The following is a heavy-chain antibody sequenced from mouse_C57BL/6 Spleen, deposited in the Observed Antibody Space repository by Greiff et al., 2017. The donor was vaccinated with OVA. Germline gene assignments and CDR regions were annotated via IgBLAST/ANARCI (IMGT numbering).Heavy chain of an antibody. CDR3: AREYDYDRYFDV. J-gene: IGHJ1*03. D-gene: IGHD2-4*01. Sequence: EVKVVESGPELVKPGASVKIPCKASGYTFTDYNMDWVKQSHGKSLEWIGDINPNNGGTIYNQKFKGKATLTVDKSSSTAYMELRSLTSEDTAVYYCAREYDYDRYFDVWGTGTTVTVSS. CDR1: GYTFTDYN. V-gene: IGHV1-18*01. CDR2: INPNNGGT.